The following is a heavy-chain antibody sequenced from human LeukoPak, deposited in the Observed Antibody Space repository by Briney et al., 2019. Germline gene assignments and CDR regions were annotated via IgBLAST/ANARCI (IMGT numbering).Heavy chain of an antibody. J-gene: IGHJ4*02. D-gene: IGHD1-26*01. Sequence: PGGSLRLSCAASGFTVSSKYMSWVRQAPGKGLEWVAVIWYDGSNKYYADSVKGRFTISRDNSKNTLYLQMNSLRAEDTAVYYCARGFSQGVDYWGQGTLVTVSS. CDR1: GFTVSSKY. V-gene: IGHV3-33*08. CDR3: ARGFSQGVDY. CDR2: IWYDGSNK.